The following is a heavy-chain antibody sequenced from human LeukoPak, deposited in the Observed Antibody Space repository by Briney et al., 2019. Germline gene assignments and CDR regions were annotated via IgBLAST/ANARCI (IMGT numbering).Heavy chain of an antibody. D-gene: IGHD1-26*01. J-gene: IGHJ5*02. CDR1: GFTMSNYA. CDR3: AKDPSPGAGGTDNWFDP. Sequence: GGSLRLSCAASGFTMSNYAMSWVRLAPGKGLEWVSAVSGGGGGAFYADSVEGRFTISRDNSKNTLYLQMNSLRAEDTAVYYCAKDPSPGAGGTDNWFDPWGQGTLVTVSS. V-gene: IGHV3-23*01. CDR2: VSGGGGGA.